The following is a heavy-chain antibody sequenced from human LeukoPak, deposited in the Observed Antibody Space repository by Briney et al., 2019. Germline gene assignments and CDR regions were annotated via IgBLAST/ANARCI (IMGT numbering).Heavy chain of an antibody. CDR2: INPSGGST. CDR3: AAYQNYCSGGSCYLD. J-gene: IGHJ4*02. V-gene: IGHV1-46*01. D-gene: IGHD2-15*01. Sequence: ASVKVSCKASGYTFTIYYMHWVRQAPGQGLEWMGIINPSGGSTSYAQKFQGRVTMTRDTSTSTVYMELSSLRSEDTAVYYCAAYQNYCSGGSCYLDWGQGTLVTVSS. CDR1: GYTFTIYY.